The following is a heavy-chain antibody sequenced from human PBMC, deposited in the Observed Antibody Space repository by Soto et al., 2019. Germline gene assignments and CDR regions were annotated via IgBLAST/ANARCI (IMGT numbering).Heavy chain of an antibody. Sequence: ASVKVSCKASGYTFTGYYMHWVRQAPGQGLEWMGWINPNSGGTNYAQKFQGWVTMTRDTSISTAYMELSRLRSDDTAVYYCAGGLGYCTNGVCPLDYWGQGTLVTVSS. CDR3: AGGLGYCTNGVCPLDY. V-gene: IGHV1-2*04. J-gene: IGHJ4*02. CDR1: GYTFTGYY. D-gene: IGHD2-8*01. CDR2: INPNSGGT.